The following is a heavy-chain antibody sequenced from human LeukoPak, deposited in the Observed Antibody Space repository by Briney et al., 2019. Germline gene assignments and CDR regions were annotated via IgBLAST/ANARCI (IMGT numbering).Heavy chain of an antibody. CDR2: INHSGST. CDR3: ARPRRGYSGYAIIY. CDR1: GGSFSGYY. V-gene: IGHV4-34*01. J-gene: IGHJ4*02. Sequence: PSETLSLTCAVYGGSFSGYYWSWIRQPPGRGLEWIGEINHSGSTNYNPSLKSRVTISVDTSKNQFSLKLSSVTAADTAVYYCARPRRGYSGYAIIYWGEGTLVTVSS. D-gene: IGHD5-12*01.